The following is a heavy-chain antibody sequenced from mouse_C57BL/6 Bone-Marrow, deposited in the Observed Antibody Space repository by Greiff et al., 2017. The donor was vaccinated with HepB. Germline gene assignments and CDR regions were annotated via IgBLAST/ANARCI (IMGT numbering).Heavy chain of an antibody. CDR1: GFTFTDYY. Sequence: EVKLMESGGGLVQPGGSLSLSCAASGFTFTDYYMSWVRQPPGKALEWLGFIRNKANGYTTEYSASVKGRFTISRDNSQSILYLQMKALRAEDSATYYCARFTYGSSYHYYAMDYWGQGTSVTVSS. CDR2: IRNKANGYTT. J-gene: IGHJ4*01. D-gene: IGHD1-1*01. CDR3: ARFTYGSSYHYYAMDY. V-gene: IGHV7-3*01.